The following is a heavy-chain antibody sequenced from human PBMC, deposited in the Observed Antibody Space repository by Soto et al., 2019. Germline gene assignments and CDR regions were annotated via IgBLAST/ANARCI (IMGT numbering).Heavy chain of an antibody. CDR3: ARYLRNWFDP. Sequence: QVQLQESGPGLVKPSGTLSLTCAVSGGSISSNNWWSWVHQTPGKGLEYIGEIYHSGTTNYNPSLKTRVTISLDKSKNQFSLRLTSVPAADTAVYFCARYLRNWFDPWGQGILVTVSS. J-gene: IGHJ5*02. CDR1: GGSISSNNW. V-gene: IGHV4-4*02. CDR2: IYHSGTT.